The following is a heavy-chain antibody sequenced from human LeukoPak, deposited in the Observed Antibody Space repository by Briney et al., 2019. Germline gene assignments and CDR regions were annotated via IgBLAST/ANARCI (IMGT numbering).Heavy chain of an antibody. Sequence: PSETLSLTCAVYGGSFSGYYWSWIRRPPGKGLEWIGEINHSGSTNYNPSLKSRVTISVDTSKNQFSLKLSSVTAADTAVYYCATRSYYDTSGVYGMDVWGQGTTVTVSS. D-gene: IGHD3-22*01. V-gene: IGHV4-34*01. CDR1: GGSFSGYY. J-gene: IGHJ6*02. CDR2: INHSGST. CDR3: ATRSYYDTSGVYGMDV.